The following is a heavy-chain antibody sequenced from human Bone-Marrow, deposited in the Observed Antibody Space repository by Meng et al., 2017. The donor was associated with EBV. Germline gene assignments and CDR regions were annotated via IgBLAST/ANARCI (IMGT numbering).Heavy chain of an antibody. CDR3: ARGGTYYYGSGSYREYFQH. D-gene: IGHD3-10*01. Sequence: QLLPLCAEVKTSGSSVKFSCKPSGGTFSSYAINWVRQAPGQGLEWMGGIIPIFGTANYAQKFQGRVTITADESTSTAYMELSSLRSEDTAVYYCARGGTYYYGSGSYREYFQHWGQGTLVTVSS. V-gene: IGHV1-69*01. CDR2: IIPIFGTA. J-gene: IGHJ1*01. CDR1: GGTFSSYA.